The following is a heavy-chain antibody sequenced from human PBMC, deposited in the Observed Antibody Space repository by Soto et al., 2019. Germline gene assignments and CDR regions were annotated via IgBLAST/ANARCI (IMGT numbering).Heavy chain of an antibody. CDR2: INAGNGNT. J-gene: IGHJ4*02. V-gene: IGHV1-3*01. Sequence: QVQLVQSGAEVKKPGASVKVSCKASGYTFTSYAMHWVRQAPGQRLEWMGWINAGNGNTKYSQKFQGRVTITRDTSASTAYMELSSLRSEDTAVYYCARDPDYGDTTGHFDSWGQGTLVTVSS. D-gene: IGHD4-17*01. CDR3: ARDPDYGDTTGHFDS. CDR1: GYTFTSYA.